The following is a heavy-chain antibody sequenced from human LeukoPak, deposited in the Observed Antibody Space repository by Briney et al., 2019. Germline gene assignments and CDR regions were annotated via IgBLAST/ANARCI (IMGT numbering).Heavy chain of an antibody. J-gene: IGHJ4*02. CDR3: TTDLVVRQTRNYYFDY. Sequence: WVGRIKSKTDGGTTDYAAPVKGRFTISRDDSKNTLYLQMNSLKTEDTAVYYCTTDLVVRQTRNYYFDYWGQGTLVTVSS. V-gene: IGHV3-15*01. D-gene: IGHD1-7*01. CDR2: IKSKTDGGTT.